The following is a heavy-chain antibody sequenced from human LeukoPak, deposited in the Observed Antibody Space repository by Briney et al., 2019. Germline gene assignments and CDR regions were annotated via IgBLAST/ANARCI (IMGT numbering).Heavy chain of an antibody. CDR2: INPNSGGT. D-gene: IGHD4-17*01. CDR3: AREWSYGDYYDY. CDR1: GYTFTGYY. V-gene: IGHV1-2*04. J-gene: IGHJ4*02. Sequence: ASVKVSCKASGYTFTGYYMHWVRQAPGQGLEWMGWINPNSGGTNYAQKFQGWVTMTRDTSISTAYMELTRLTSDDTAVFYCAREWSYGDYYDYWGQGTLVTVSS.